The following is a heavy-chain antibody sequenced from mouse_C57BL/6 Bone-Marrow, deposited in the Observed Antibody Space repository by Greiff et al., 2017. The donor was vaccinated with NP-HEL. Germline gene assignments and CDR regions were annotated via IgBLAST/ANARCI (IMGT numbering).Heavy chain of an antibody. D-gene: IGHD2-10*02. J-gene: IGHJ4*01. CDR2: IYPRDGST. CDR1: GYTFTDHT. V-gene: IGHV1-78*01. Sequence: VKLVESDAELVKPGASVKISCKVSGYTFTDHTIHWMKQRPEQGLEWIGYIYPRDGSTKYNEKFKGKATLTADKSSSTAYMQLNSLTSEDSAVYFCARSEPEGYDHYAMDYWGQGTSVTVSS. CDR3: ARSEPEGYDHYAMDY.